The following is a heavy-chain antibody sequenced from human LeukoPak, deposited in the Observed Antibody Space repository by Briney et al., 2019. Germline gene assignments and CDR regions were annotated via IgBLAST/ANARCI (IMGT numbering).Heavy chain of an antibody. V-gene: IGHV1-46*01. Sequence: GSVKVSCKASGYTFTSYYLYWVRQAPGQGLEWMGVINPSGGSTTSAQKFQGRVTMTRDTSTSTVYMELRSLRSEDTAVYYCARGPGPADDGGGYCFDYWGQGTLVTVSS. CDR3: ARGPGPADDGGGYCFDY. CDR2: INPSGGST. CDR1: GYTFTSYY. J-gene: IGHJ4*02. D-gene: IGHD3-22*01.